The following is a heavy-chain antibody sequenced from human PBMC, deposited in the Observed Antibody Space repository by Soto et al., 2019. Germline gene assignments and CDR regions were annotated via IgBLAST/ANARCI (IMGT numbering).Heavy chain of an antibody. CDR3: EVVDGTGNCSDP. D-gene: IGHD2-15*01. J-gene: IGHJ5*02. Sequence: QLQLQESGPGLVKPSETLSLTCTVSGGSISSSDFYWGWLRQTPGKGLEFIGSMYYSGSTYYNPSLRSALTTSGDTPRNQFPLKLTSVPAPNPPVYYCEVVDGTGNCSDPWAREPWSPSPQ. V-gene: IGHV4-39*01. CDR2: MYYSGST. CDR1: GGSISSSDFY.